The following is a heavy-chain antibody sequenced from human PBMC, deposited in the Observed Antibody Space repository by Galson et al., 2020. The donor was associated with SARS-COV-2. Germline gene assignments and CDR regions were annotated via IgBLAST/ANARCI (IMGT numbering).Heavy chain of an antibody. CDR3: ARGDPGRQIWFGESGRNKIQRIKYYYGMDV. J-gene: IGHJ6*02. CDR1: GGSFSGYY. CDR2: INHSGST. Sequence: SQASETLSLTCAVYGGSFSGYYWSWIRQPPGKGLEWIGEINHSGSTNYNPSLKSRVTISVDTSKNQFSLKLSSVTAADTAVYYCARGDPGRQIWFGESGRNKIQRIKYYYGMDVWGQGTTVTVSS. D-gene: IGHD3-10*01. V-gene: IGHV4-34*01.